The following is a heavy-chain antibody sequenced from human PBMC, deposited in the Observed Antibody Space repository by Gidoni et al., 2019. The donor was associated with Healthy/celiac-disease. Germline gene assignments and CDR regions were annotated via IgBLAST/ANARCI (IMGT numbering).Heavy chain of an antibody. CDR1: GFTFSSYE. V-gene: IGHV3-48*03. Sequence: EVQLVESGGGLVQPGGSLRLSCAASGFTFSSYEMNWVRQAPGKGLEWVSYISSSGSTIYYADSVKGRFTISRDNAKNSLYLQMNSLRAEDTAVYYCARGEAMIVVAYSFDYWGQGTLVTVSS. CDR2: ISSSGSTI. D-gene: IGHD3-22*01. CDR3: ARGEAMIVVAYSFDY. J-gene: IGHJ4*02.